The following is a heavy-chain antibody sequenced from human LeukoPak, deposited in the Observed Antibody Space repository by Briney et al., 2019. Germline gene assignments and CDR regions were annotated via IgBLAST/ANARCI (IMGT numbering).Heavy chain of an antibody. CDR3: ARDYYDSSGYLGPADY. CDR2: INHSGST. J-gene: IGHJ4*02. CDR1: GGSFSGYY. D-gene: IGHD3-22*01. V-gene: IGHV4-34*01. Sequence: SETLSLTCAVYGGSFSGYYWTWIRQPPGKGLEWIGEINHSGSTNYNPSLKSRVTISVDTSKNQFSLKLSSVTAADTAVYYCARDYYDSSGYLGPADYWGQGTLVTVSS.